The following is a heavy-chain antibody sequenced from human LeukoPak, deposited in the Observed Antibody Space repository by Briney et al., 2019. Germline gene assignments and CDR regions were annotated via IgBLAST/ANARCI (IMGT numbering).Heavy chain of an antibody. Sequence: GGSLRLSCAASGFTFSSYSMNWVRQAPGKGLEWVSSISSSGTYVYYADLVKGRFTISRDNAKNSLSLQMNSLRADDAAVYYCARASSKQLAGYLPDGFDIWGQGTMVTVSS. J-gene: IGHJ3*02. D-gene: IGHD3-9*01. V-gene: IGHV3-21*01. CDR3: ARASSKQLAGYLPDGFDI. CDR1: GFTFSSYS. CDR2: ISSSGTYV.